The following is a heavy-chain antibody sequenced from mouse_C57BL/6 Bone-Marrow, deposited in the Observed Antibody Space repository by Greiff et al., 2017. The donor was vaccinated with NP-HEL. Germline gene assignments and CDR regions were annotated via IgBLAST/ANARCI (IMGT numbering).Heavy chain of an antibody. CDR1: GFTFSSYA. D-gene: IGHD1-1*01. V-gene: IGHV5-9-1*02. J-gene: IGHJ3*01. Sequence: EVKLVESGEGLVKPGGSLKLSCAASGFTFSSYAMSWVRQTPEKRLEWVAYISSGGDYIYYADTVKGRFTISRDNARNTLYLQMSSLKSEDTAMYYCTRDLSYYYGSSLAYWGQGTLVTVSA. CDR2: ISSGGDYI. CDR3: TRDLSYYYGSSLAY.